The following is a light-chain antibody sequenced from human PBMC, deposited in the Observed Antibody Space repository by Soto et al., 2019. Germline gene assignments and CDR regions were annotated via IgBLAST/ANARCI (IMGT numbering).Light chain of an antibody. J-gene: IGLJ1*01. Sequence: QSALTQPASVSGSPGQSITISCTGTSSDVGGYNYVSWYQHHPGRAPKLIIYEVTIRPSGVSNRFSGSKSGNTASLTISGLQAEDEADYYCSSYTTSTPYVFGSGTKLTVL. CDR1: SSDVGGYNY. V-gene: IGLV2-14*01. CDR3: SSYTTSTPYV. CDR2: EVT.